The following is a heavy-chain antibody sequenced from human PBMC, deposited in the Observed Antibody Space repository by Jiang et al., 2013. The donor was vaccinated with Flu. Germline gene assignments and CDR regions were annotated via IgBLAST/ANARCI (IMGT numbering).Heavy chain of an antibody. J-gene: IGHJ4*02. Sequence: PGLVKPSETLSLTCTVSGDSISGYYWSWIRQPPGKGLECIGYIYYTGSTNYNPSLKSRVTISVDTSKNQFSLKLSSVTAADTAVYYCARRVGYLGGSYYSYYFDNWGQGTLVTVSS. V-gene: IGHV4-59*01. CDR3: ARRVGYLGGSYYSYYFDN. CDR1: GDSISGYY. D-gene: IGHD1-26*01. CDR2: IYYTGST.